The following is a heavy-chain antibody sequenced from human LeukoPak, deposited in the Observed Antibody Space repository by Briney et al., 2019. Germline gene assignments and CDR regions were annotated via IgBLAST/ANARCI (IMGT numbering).Heavy chain of an antibody. CDR2: IRLPGGNT. D-gene: IGHD1-1*01. CDR1: GFTFNDYG. V-gene: IGHV3-30*02. J-gene: IGHJ5*02. Sequence: PGGSLRLSCVASGFTFNDYGMHWVRQAPGKGLEWVAFIRLPGGNTYYRDSVKGRFHIPRDDSRNTVYLQTNSLRVEDTALYYCAKDFRNDWSNWFDPWGQGTQVTVSS. CDR3: AKDFRNDWSNWFDP.